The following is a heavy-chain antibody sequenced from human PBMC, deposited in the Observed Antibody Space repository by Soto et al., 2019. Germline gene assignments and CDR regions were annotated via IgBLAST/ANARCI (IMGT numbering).Heavy chain of an antibody. D-gene: IGHD6-19*01. CDR2: INPSGGST. Sequence: QVQLVQSGVEVKKPGASVKVSCKASGYTFTSYYMHWVRQAPGQGLEWMGIINPSGGSTSYAQKFQGRVTRTRDTSTSTVYMELSSLRSEGTAVYYCARGGIAVAGTEGFDYWGQGTLVTVSS. J-gene: IGHJ4*02. CDR3: ARGGIAVAGTEGFDY. CDR1: GYTFTSYY. V-gene: IGHV1-46*03.